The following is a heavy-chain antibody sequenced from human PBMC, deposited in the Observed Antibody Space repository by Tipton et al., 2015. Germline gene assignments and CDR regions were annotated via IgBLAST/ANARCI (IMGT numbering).Heavy chain of an antibody. J-gene: IGHJ4*02. D-gene: IGHD1-26*01. V-gene: IGHV5-51*01. CDR3: VRRARRVGSHSYPYYFDY. CDR2: IYPGHSET. CDR1: GYIFTSFW. Sequence: QLVQSGPEVKKPGESLKISCKGSGYIFTSFWIGWVRQMPGKGMEWMGTIYPGHSETRYNPSFQGQVTISADKSITTAYLQWRSLKASDTAMYYCVRRARRVGSHSYPYYFDYWGQGTLVPVSS.